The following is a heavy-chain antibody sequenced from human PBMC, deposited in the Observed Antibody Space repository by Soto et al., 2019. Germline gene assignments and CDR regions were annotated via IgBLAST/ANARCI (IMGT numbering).Heavy chain of an antibody. CDR1: GFTFSDYY. J-gene: IGHJ6*02. V-gene: IGHV3-11*01. Sequence: PGGSLRLSCAASGFTFSDYYMSWIRQAPGKGLEWVSYISSSGSTIYYADSVKGRFTISRDNAKNSLYLQMNSLRAEDTAVYYCARDRIAASYQVYYYYYYGMDVWGQGTTVTVYS. CDR3: ARDRIAASYQVYYYYYYGMDV. CDR2: ISSSGSTI. D-gene: IGHD6-6*01.